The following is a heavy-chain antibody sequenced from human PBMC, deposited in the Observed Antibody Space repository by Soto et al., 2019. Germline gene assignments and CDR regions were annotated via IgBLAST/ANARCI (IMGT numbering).Heavy chain of an antibody. D-gene: IGHD3-22*01. CDR1: GYSFSSNW. Sequence: GESLKISCQGSGYSFSSNWIGWVRQRPGKGLEWMGIIYPGDSEVKYSPSFRGQVTISVDTSISTAYLQWSSLKATDTAMYYCARHLYESSGYRYFDLWGQGTLVTVSS. J-gene: IGHJ4*02. CDR2: IYPGDSEV. V-gene: IGHV5-51*01. CDR3: ARHLYESSGYRYFDL.